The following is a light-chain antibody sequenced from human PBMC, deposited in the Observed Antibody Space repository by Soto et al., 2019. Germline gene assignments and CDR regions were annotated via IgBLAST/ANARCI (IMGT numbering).Light chain of an antibody. V-gene: IGKV3-11*01. CDR2: DAS. CDR3: QQRSTWPPIT. CDR1: QSFRGL. J-gene: IGKJ5*01. Sequence: EVVLTQSPVTLSLSPGERATLCCRASQSFRGLLAWYQQKPGQAPRLLIYDASNRATGIPARFSGSGSGTDFTLTISSLEPEDFAVYYCQQRSTWPPITFGQGTRLEIK.